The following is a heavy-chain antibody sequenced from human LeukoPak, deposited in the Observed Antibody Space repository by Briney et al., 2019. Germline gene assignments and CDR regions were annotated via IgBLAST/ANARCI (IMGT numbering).Heavy chain of an antibody. CDR2: ISSSGSTI. CDR3: ARDRGGGGVFDF. D-gene: IGHD3-16*01. V-gene: IGHV3-48*01. J-gene: IGHJ4*02. Sequence: GGSLRLSCAASGFTFSLYSMNWVRQAPGKGLEWISYISSSGSTIYYADSVKGRFNISRDNAGTSVYLQMNSLRAEDTAVYYCARDRGGGGVFDFWGQGTLATVSS. CDR1: GFTFSLYS.